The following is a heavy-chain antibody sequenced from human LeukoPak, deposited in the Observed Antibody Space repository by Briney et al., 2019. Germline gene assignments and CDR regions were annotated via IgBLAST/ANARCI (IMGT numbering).Heavy chain of an antibody. J-gene: IGHJ1*01. CDR2: MNPNSGNT. Sequence: ASVKVSCKASGYTFTSYDINWVRQATGQGLEWMGWMNPNSGNTGYAQKFQGRVTITRNTSISTAYMELSSLRSEDTAVYYCARGADYDFWSGYWSEYFQHWGQGTLVTVSS. D-gene: IGHD3-3*01. V-gene: IGHV1-8*03. CDR1: GYTFTSYD. CDR3: ARGADYDFWSGYWSEYFQH.